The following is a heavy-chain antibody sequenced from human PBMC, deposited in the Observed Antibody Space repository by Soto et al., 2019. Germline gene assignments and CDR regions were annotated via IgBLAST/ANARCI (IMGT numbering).Heavy chain of an antibody. J-gene: IGHJ6*02. CDR3: ARIDCTGDNCNPYYHYGMDV. D-gene: IGHD2-8*02. CDR1: GFTFHTYG. V-gene: IGHV3-33*01. Sequence: QEQLVESGGGVVQPGRSLRLSCAASGFTFHTYGMHWVRQITGKGLQWVAIIWYDGSIKYYADSVKGRFTISRDNSKNTLYLQMNSLREEDTAVYYCARIDCTGDNCNPYYHYGMDVWGQGTTVTVSS. CDR2: IWYDGSIK.